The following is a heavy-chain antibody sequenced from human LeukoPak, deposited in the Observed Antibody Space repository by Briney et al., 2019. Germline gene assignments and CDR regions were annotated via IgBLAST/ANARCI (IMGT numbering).Heavy chain of an antibody. CDR2: IRGSGDST. J-gene: IGHJ4*02. CDR3: ARYCSGASCYSGVDY. V-gene: IGHV3-23*01. CDR1: GFSFNSYA. D-gene: IGHD2-15*01. Sequence: GGSLRLSCAASGFSFNSYAMTWVRQAPGKGLEWVSTIRGSGDSTYYADSVKGRFTISRDNSKNTLYLQMNSLRAEDTAVYYCARYCSGASCYSGVDYWGQGTLVTVSS.